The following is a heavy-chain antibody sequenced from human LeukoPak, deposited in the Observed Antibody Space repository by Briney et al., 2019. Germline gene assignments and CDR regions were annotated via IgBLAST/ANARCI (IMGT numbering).Heavy chain of an antibody. J-gene: IGHJ4*02. V-gene: IGHV3-33*01. CDR1: GFSFSTFG. CDR3: ARGDETYYFDY. Sequence: GGSLRLSCAASGFSFSTFGMHWVRQAQGKGLEWVALIWYDGSNKYYADSVKGRFTISRDNSKNTLYLQMNSLRAEDTAVYYCARGDETYYFDYWGQGTLVTVSS. CDR2: IWYDGSNK.